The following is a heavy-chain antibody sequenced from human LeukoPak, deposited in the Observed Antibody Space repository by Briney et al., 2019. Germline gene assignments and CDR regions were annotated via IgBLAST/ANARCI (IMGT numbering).Heavy chain of an antibody. D-gene: IGHD3-10*01. J-gene: IGHJ4*02. CDR2: ISSGGSTI. V-gene: IGHV3-11*04. CDR3: TVLLWFGELLL. CDR1: GFTFSNYY. Sequence: PGGSLRLSCAASGFTFSNYYMSWIRQAPGKGLEWVSYISSGGSTIYYADSVKGRFTISRDNAKNSLYLQMNSLRAEDTAVYYCTVLLWFGELLLWGQGTLVTVSS.